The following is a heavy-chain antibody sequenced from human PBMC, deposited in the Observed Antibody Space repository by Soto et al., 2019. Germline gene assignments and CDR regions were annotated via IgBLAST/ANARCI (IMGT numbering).Heavy chain of an antibody. J-gene: IGHJ4*02. D-gene: IGHD4-17*01. CDR3: ARIRATDYEIDY. V-gene: IGHV3-7*03. CDR2: IERHGNDK. Sequence: EVHLEESGGDLVQPGGSLRISCAASGFIFGFYWMTWVRQAPGKGLAWVANIERHGNDKYYVDSVTGRFTISRDNAKNSLFLQMNDLRAEDTAVYFCARIRATDYEIDYWGQGTLVTVSS. CDR1: GFIFGFYW.